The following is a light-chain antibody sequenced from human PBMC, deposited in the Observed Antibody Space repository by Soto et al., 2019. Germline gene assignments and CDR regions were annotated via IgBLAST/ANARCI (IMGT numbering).Light chain of an antibody. CDR1: RSISRY. CDR3: QQSYSTPPT. Sequence: GDRVTITCRASRSISRYLNWYQQKPGKAPQLLIYAASSLESGVPSRFSGSGSGTDFTLTISSLQPEDFASYYCQQSYSTPPTFGQGTKVDIK. J-gene: IGKJ1*01. V-gene: IGKV1-39*01. CDR2: AAS.